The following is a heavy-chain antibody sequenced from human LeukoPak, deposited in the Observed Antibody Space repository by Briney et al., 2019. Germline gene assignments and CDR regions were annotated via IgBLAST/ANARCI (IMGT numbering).Heavy chain of an antibody. Sequence: SVKVSCKASGGTFSSYAISWVRQAPGQGLEWMGGIIPIFGTANYAQKFQGRVTITADESTSTAYMELSSLRSEDTAVYYCARRPYYDSSGYYEEGYYFDYWGQGTLVTVSS. J-gene: IGHJ4*02. V-gene: IGHV1-69*01. CDR2: IIPIFGTA. CDR3: ARRPYYDSSGYYEEGYYFDY. D-gene: IGHD3-22*01. CDR1: GGTFSSYA.